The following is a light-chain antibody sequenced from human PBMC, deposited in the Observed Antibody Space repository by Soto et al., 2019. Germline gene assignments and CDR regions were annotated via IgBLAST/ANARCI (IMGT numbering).Light chain of an antibody. CDR3: QQYGNWPLT. CDR2: GAS. Sequence: EIVMTQSPATLSVSPGERATLSCRASQDVNIYLAWYQQKPGQAPRLLISGASTRATGIPARFSGSGSGTEFTLTIGSLQSEDVAVYYCQQYGNWPLTFGGGTNVEIK. CDR1: QDVNIY. J-gene: IGKJ4*01. V-gene: IGKV3D-15*01.